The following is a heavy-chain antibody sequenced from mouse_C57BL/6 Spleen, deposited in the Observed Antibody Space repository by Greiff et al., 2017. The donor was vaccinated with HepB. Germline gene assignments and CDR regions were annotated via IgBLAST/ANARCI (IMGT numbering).Heavy chain of an antibody. D-gene: IGHD1-1*01. CDR2: INYDGSST. Sequence: EVKLMESEGGLVQPGSSMKLSCTASGFTFSDYYMAWVRQVPEKGLEWVANINYDGSSTYYLDSLKSRFIISRDNAKNILYLQMSSLKSEDTATYYCARDRHYYGSSSGFAYWGQGTLVTVSA. V-gene: IGHV5-16*01. J-gene: IGHJ3*01. CDR1: GFTFSDYY. CDR3: ARDRHYYGSSSGFAY.